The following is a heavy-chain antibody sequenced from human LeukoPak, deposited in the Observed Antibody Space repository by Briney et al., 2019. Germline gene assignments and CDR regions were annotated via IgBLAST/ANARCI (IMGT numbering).Heavy chain of an antibody. CDR2: ISAYNGNT. J-gene: IGHJ4*02. V-gene: IGHV1-18*01. D-gene: IGHD3-22*01. CDR3: ASSPPYHYDSSGYYKNEYYFDY. CDR1: GYTFTSYG. Sequence: GASVTVSCKASGYTFTSYGISWVRQAPGQGLEWMGWISAYNGNTNYAQKLQGRVTMTTDTSTSTAYMELSSLRSEDTAVYYCASSPPYHYDSSGYYKNEYYFDYWGQGTLVTVSS.